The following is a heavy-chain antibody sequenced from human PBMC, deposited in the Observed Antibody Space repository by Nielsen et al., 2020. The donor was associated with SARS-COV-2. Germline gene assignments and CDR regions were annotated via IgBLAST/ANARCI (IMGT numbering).Heavy chain of an antibody. D-gene: IGHD3-16*01. J-gene: IGHJ3*02. Sequence: ASVKVSCKASGGTFSSYAISWVRQAPGQGLEWMGWINPNSGGTNYAQKFQGRVTMTRDTSISTAYMELSRLRSDDTAVYYCARVGGAQPAFDIWGQGTMVTVSS. V-gene: IGHV1-2*02. CDR3: ARVGGAQPAFDI. CDR1: GGTFSSYA. CDR2: INPNSGGT.